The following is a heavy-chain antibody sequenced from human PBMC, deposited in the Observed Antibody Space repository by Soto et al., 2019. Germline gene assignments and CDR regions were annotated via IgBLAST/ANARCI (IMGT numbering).Heavy chain of an antibody. Sequence: ASVKVSCKVSGYTLTELSMHWVRQAPGKGLDCMGCFDPEDGETIYAQKFQGRVTMTEDTSTDTAYMELSSLRSEDTAVYYCATGPTDDAFDIWGQGTMVTVSS. D-gene: IGHD4-17*01. CDR1: GYTLTELS. J-gene: IGHJ3*02. CDR2: FDPEDGET. V-gene: IGHV1-24*01. CDR3: ATGPTDDAFDI.